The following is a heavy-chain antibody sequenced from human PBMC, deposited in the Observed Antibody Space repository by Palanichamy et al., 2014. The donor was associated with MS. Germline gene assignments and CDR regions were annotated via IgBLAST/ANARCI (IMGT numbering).Heavy chain of an antibody. J-gene: IGHJ4*02. CDR1: GGSISSYY. CDR2: IYYSGST. D-gene: IGHD1-26*01. V-gene: IGHV4-59*01. Sequence: QVQLQESGPGLVKPSETLSLTCTVSGGSISSYYWSWIRQPPGKGLEWIGYIYYSGSTNYNPSLKSRVTISVDTSKNQFSLKLSSVTAADTAVYYCARVKGAHAPFFDYWGQGTLVTVSS. CDR3: ARVKGAHAPFFDY.